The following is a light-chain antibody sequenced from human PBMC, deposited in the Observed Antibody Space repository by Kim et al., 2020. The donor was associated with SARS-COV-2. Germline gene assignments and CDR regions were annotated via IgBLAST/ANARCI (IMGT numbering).Light chain of an antibody. CDR2: GKN. CDR1: NLRSYY. Sequence: VALGKTGRITCQGDNLRSYYATWYQQKPGQAPILVIYGKNNRPSGIPDRFSGSSSGNTASLTITGTQAGDEADYYCNSRDSNDNVVFGGGTQLTVL. V-gene: IGLV3-19*01. CDR3: NSRDSNDNVV. J-gene: IGLJ2*01.